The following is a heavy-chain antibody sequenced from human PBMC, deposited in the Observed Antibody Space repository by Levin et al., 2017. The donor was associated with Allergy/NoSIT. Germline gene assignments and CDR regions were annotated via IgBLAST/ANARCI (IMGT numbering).Heavy chain of an antibody. V-gene: IGHV3-30*03. J-gene: IGHJ4*02. CDR2: ISYDGSNK. CDR3: ARPTTVTTSGIGYYFDY. D-gene: IGHD4-17*01. Sequence: GGSLRLSCAAAGFTFSSYGMHWVRQAPGKGLEWVAVISYDGSNKYYADSVKGRFTISRDNSKNTLYLQMNSLRPEDTAVYYCARPTTVTTSGIGYYFDYWGQGTLVTVSS. CDR1: GFTFSSYG.